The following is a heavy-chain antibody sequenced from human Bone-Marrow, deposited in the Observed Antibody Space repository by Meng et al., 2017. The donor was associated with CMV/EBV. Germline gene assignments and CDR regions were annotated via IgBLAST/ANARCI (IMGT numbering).Heavy chain of an antibody. D-gene: IGHD3-22*01. CDR3: ARHYYDSSGYPRRTDFFDY. CDR2: IYYSGST. V-gene: IGHV4-39*07. J-gene: IGHJ4*02. CDR1: SSSYY. Sequence: SSSYYWGWIRQPAGKGLEWIVSIYYSGSTYYNPSLKSRVTISVDTSKNQFSLKLSSVTAADTAVYYCARHYYDSSGYPRRTDFFDYWGQGTLVTVSS.